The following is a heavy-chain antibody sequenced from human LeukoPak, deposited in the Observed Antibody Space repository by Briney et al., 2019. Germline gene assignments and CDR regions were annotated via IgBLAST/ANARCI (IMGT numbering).Heavy chain of an antibody. V-gene: IGHV1-46*01. CDR1: GYTFTSYY. CDR2: INPSGGST. D-gene: IGHD3-22*01. Sequence: ASVKVSCKASGYTFTSYYMHWVRQAPGQGLEWMGIINPSGGSTSYAQKFQGRVTMTRDTSTSTVYMELSSLRSEDTAVYYCASQYYYDSSGYYSAFDIWGQGTMVTVSS. J-gene: IGHJ3*02. CDR3: ASQYYYDSSGYYSAFDI.